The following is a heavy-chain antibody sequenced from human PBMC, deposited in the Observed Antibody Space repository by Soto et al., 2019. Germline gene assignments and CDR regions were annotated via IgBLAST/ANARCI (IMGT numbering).Heavy chain of an antibody. V-gene: IGHV1-69*13. J-gene: IGHJ4*02. CDR1: GGTFSSYA. D-gene: IGHD5-18*01. Sequence: SVKVSCKASGGTFSSYAISWVRQAPGQGLEWMGGIIPIFGTANYAQKFQGRVTITADESTSTAYMGLSSLRSEDTAVYYCASGWIQLWVGYFDYWGQGTQVTVSS. CDR2: IIPIFGTA. CDR3: ASGWIQLWVGYFDY.